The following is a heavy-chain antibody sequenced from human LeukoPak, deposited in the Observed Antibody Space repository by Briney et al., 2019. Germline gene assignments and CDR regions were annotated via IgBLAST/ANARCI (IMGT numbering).Heavy chain of an antibody. J-gene: IGHJ6*04. Sequence: GASVKVSCKASGGTFSSYAISWVRQAPGQGLEWMGWINPNSGGTNYALKFQGRVTMTRDTSISTAYMELSRLRSDDTAVYYCARVPAYSSSPGVWGKGTTVTVSS. CDR1: GGTFSSYA. CDR2: INPNSGGT. V-gene: IGHV1-2*02. D-gene: IGHD6-6*01. CDR3: ARVPAYSSSPGV.